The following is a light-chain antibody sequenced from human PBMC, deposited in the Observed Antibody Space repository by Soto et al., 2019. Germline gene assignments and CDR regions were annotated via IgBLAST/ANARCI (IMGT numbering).Light chain of an antibody. CDR1: QSISSW. CDR2: KTS. Sequence: DIQLTQSPSFLSASVGDRASITCRASQSISSWLAWYQQKPGKAPKLLIYKTSNLESGVPSRFSGSGSGTEFSLTISSLQPEDFATYYCQQYDSYPLTFGGGTKVDI. J-gene: IGKJ4*01. CDR3: QQYDSYPLT. V-gene: IGKV1-5*03.